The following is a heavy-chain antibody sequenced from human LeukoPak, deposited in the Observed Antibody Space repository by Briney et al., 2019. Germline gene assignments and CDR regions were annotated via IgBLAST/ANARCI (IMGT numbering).Heavy chain of an antibody. Sequence: GESLKISCKGSGYSFTSKWIGWVRQMPGKGLEWMGIIYPGDSDTRYSPSFQGQVTISADKSISTAYLQWSSLKASDTAMYYCARQLWHKTYYFDYWGQGTLVTVSS. CDR3: ARQLWHKTYYFDY. J-gene: IGHJ4*02. D-gene: IGHD5-18*01. CDR1: GYSFTSKW. CDR2: IYPGDSDT. V-gene: IGHV5-51*01.